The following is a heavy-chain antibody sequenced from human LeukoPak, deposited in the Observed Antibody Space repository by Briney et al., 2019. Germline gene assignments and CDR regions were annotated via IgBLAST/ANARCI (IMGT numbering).Heavy chain of an antibody. Sequence: GGSLRLSCAASGFTFSSYEMNWVRQAPGKGLEWVSYISSSGSTIYYADSVKGRFTISRDNAKNSLYLQMNSLRAEDTAVYYCARDRSYRYSGTHAPWGQGTLVTVSS. D-gene: IGHD3-16*02. CDR3: ARDRSYRYSGTHAP. J-gene: IGHJ5*02. V-gene: IGHV3-48*03. CDR2: ISSSGSTI. CDR1: GFTFSSYE.